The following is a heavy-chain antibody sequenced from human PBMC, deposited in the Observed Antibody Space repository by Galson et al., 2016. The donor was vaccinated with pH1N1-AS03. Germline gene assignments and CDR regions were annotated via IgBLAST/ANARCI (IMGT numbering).Heavy chain of an antibody. J-gene: IGHJ3*01. Sequence: SLRLSCAASGFTFSSYAMIRVRQAPGKGLEWVSAISGSGGSTYYADSVKGRFTISRDNSKNTLYLQMNSLSAEDSAVYFCARETIRAGEFDLWGRGTVVTVSS. CDR2: ISGSGGST. CDR1: GFTFSSYA. D-gene: IGHD1-26*01. CDR3: ARETIRAGEFDL. V-gene: IGHV3-23*01.